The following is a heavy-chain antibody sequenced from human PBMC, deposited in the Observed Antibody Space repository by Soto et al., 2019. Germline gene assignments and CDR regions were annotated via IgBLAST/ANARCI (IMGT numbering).Heavy chain of an antibody. CDR3: AKDGIRKDDY. CDR1: GFSISDYA. J-gene: IGHJ4*02. CDR2: ISDSGTKT. V-gene: IGHV3-23*01. Sequence: HPGGSLRLSCSASGFSISDYAMSWVRQAPGKGLEWVSSISDSGTKTFYADSVKGRFAISRDTSKNTVYMQMNNLRAEDTALYYCAKDGIRKDDYWGQGTVVTVSS.